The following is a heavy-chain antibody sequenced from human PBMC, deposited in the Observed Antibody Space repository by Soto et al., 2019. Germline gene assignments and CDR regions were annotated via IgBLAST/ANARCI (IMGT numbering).Heavy chain of an antibody. V-gene: IGHV3-30-3*01. CDR3: ARDDPGWYYIDY. Sequence: GGSLRLSCAASAFTLSSHAMHWVRQAPGNGLEWVAVISHDGSNKYYADSVKGRFTISRDNSKNKLYLQMNSLRAEDTAVYYCARDDPGWYYIDYWGQGTLGTVAS. CDR1: AFTLSSHA. CDR2: ISHDGSNK. D-gene: IGHD6-19*01. J-gene: IGHJ4*02.